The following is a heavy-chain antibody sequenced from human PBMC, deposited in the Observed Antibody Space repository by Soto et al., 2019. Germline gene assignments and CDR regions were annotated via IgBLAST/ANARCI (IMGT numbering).Heavy chain of an antibody. CDR2: ISYNGNDK. Sequence: GGSLRLSCAASGFTFSSYGMHWVRQAPGKGLEWVAVISYNGNDKYHADSVKGRFTVSRDNSKNTLYLQMNSLRSEDTAVYYCAREPLCGGRCYVHWFDPWGQGTLVTVSS. D-gene: IGHD2-15*01. V-gene: IGHV3-30*03. J-gene: IGHJ5*01. CDR3: AREPLCGGRCYVHWFDP. CDR1: GFTFSSYG.